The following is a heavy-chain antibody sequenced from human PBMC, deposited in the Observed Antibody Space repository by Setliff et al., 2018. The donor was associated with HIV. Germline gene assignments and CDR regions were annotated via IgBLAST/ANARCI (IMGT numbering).Heavy chain of an antibody. V-gene: IGHV4-61*05. Sequence: SETLSLTCTVSGGSISSSSYYWGWIRQPPGKGLQWIGYIYYSGSTKLNPSLKSRVTISLDTSKNQFSLKLTSVTAADTAVYYCARYSPRGYTLTGPYWGQGTLVTVPS. D-gene: IGHD6-25*01. CDR2: IYYSGST. CDR3: ARYSPRGYTLTGPY. J-gene: IGHJ4*02. CDR1: GGSISSSSYY.